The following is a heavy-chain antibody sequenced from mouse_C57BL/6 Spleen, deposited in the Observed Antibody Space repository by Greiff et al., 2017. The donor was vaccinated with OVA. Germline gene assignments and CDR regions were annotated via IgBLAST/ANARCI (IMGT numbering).Heavy chain of an antibody. V-gene: IGHV1-15*01. CDR3: TRSYGNFAMDY. J-gene: IGHJ4*01. CDR1: GYTFTDYE. D-gene: IGHD2-10*02. Sequence: VQLVESGAELVRPGASVTLSCKASGYTFTDYEMHWVKQTPVHGLEWIGAIDPETGGTAYNQKFKGKAILTADKSSSTAYMELRSLTSEDSAVYYCTRSYGNFAMDYWGQGTSVTVSS. CDR2: IDPETGGT.